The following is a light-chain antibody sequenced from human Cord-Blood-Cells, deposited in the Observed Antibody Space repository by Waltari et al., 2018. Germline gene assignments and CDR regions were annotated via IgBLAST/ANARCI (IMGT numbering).Light chain of an antibody. CDR1: QSVSSY. V-gene: IGKV3-11*01. CDR2: DAS. J-gene: IGKJ2*03. Sequence: PGERATLSCRASQSVSSYLAWYQQKPGQAPRLLIYDASNRATGIPARFSGSGSGTDFTLTISSLEPEDFAVYYCQQRSNWPPYSFGQGTKLEIK. CDR3: QQRSNWPPYS.